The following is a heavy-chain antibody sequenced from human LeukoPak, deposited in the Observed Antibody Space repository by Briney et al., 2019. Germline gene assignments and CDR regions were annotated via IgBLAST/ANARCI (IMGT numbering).Heavy chain of an antibody. CDR1: GFTFTSYA. CDR2: ISGSGGNT. CDR3: AKGGGLRAGASYRIDY. J-gene: IGHJ4*02. Sequence: PGASLRLSCAASGFTFTSYAMSWVRQAPGKGLEWVSRISGSGGNTNYADSVQGRFTFSRDNSKNTLYLQMNSLRAEDTAVYYCAKGGGLRAGASYRIDYWGQGTLVTVSS. V-gene: IGHV3-23*01. D-gene: IGHD3-16*02.